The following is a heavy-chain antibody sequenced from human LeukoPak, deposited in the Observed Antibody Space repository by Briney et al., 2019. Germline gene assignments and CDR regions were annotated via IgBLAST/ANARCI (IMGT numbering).Heavy chain of an antibody. CDR3: ARDQWFGELLEDY. Sequence: MASETLSLTCTVSGGSISGSSYYWGWIRQPPGKGLEWIGSIYYSGSTYYNPSLKSRVTISVDTSKNQFSLKLSSVTAADTAVYYCARDQWFGELLEDYWGQGTLVTVSS. CDR2: IYYSGST. J-gene: IGHJ4*02. D-gene: IGHD3-10*01. CDR1: GGSISGSSYY. V-gene: IGHV4-39*07.